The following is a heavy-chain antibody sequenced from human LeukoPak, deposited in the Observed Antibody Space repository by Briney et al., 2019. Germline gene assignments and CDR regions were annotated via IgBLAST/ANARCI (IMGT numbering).Heavy chain of an antibody. D-gene: IGHD4-17*01. CDR1: GFTFSNYE. V-gene: IGHV3-48*03. Sequence: GGSLRLSCAASGFTFSNYEMNWVRQAPGRGLEWVSYISSSGLTMYYADSVKGRFIISRDNAKNSLYLQMNSLRAEDTAVYYCARRTTGDDYWGQGTMVTVSS. CDR2: ISSSGLTM. CDR3: ARRTTGDDY. J-gene: IGHJ4*02.